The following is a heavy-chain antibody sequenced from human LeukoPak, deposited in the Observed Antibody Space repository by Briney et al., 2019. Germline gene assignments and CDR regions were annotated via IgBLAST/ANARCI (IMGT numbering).Heavy chain of an antibody. CDR3: ATASVWFGELLGY. CDR2: ISYDGSNK. D-gene: IGHD3-10*01. Sequence: GGSLRLSCAASGFTFSSYAMHWVRQAPGKGLEWVAVISYDGSNKYYADSVKGRFTISRDNSKNTLYLQMNSLRAEDTAVYYCATASVWFGELLGYWGQGTLVTVSS. J-gene: IGHJ4*02. V-gene: IGHV3-30*04. CDR1: GFTFSSYA.